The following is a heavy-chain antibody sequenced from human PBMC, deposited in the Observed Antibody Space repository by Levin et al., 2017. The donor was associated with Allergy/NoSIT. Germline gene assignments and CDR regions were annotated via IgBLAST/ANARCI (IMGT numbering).Heavy chain of an antibody. D-gene: IGHD2-2*01. CDR1: GYTFTSHG. J-gene: IGHJ4*02. V-gene: IGHV1-3*04. CDR3: ARDDSSTWYGGIDS. Sequence: ASVKVSCKASGYTFTSHGMHWVRQTPGQRPEWMGWINTGNGNTQYSQKFQGRVTIGRDTFASTAYMEVSYLTSEDTAVYYCARDDSSTWYGGIDSWGQGTQVTVSS. CDR2: INTGNGNT.